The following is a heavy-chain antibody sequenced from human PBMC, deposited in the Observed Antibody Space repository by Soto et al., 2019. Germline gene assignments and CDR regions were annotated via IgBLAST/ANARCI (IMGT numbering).Heavy chain of an antibody. V-gene: IGHV3-21*01. CDR2: ISSSSSYI. J-gene: IGHJ6*02. CDR1: GFTFSSYS. CDR3: GRDLPNYYGMDV. Sequence: GGSLRLSCAASGFTFSSYSMNWVRQAPGKGLEWVSSISSSSSYIYYADSVKGRFTISRDNAKNSLYLQMHSLRAEDTAVYYCGRDLPNYYGMDVWGQGTTVTVSS.